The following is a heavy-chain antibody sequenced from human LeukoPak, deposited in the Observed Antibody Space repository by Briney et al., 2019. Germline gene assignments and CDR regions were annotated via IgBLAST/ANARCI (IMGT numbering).Heavy chain of an antibody. D-gene: IGHD3-9*01. CDR1: GGTFSRYA. CDR3: ARLPLTGYSRGYYYGMDV. Sequence: SVKVSCKASGGTFSRYAISWVRQAPGQGLEWMGGIIPIFGTANHAQRFQGRVTITADESTSTAYMELSSLRSEDTAVYYCARLPLTGYSRGYYYGMDVWGQGTTVTVSS. CDR2: IIPIFGTA. J-gene: IGHJ6*02. V-gene: IGHV1-69*13.